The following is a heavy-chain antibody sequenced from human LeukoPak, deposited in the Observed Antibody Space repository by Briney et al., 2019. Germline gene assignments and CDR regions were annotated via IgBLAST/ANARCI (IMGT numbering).Heavy chain of an antibody. V-gene: IGHV3-30-3*01. D-gene: IGHD2-21*01. CDR2: ISFDETKK. Sequence: PGGFLRLSCAASGFSFSKYAMHWVRQAPGEGLEWVAVISFDETKKYYADSVKGRFTISRDNSNNTLFLQMNSVKTEDTAVYFCARMKVIKGASLDYWGQGSLVTVSS. J-gene: IGHJ4*02. CDR3: ARMKVIKGASLDY. CDR1: GFSFSKYA.